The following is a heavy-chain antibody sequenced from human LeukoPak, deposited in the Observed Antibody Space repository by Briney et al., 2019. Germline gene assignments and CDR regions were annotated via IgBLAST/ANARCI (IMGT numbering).Heavy chain of an antibody. Sequence: PSETLSLTCTVSGGSISSYYWSWIRQPPGKGLEWIGYIYYSGSTNYNPSLKSRVTISVDTSKNQFSLKLSSVTAADTAVYYCVRTFGGVIGYFDYWGQGTLVTVSS. V-gene: IGHV4-59*08. CDR2: IYYSGST. CDR3: VRTFGGVIGYFDY. J-gene: IGHJ4*02. D-gene: IGHD3-16*01. CDR1: GGSISSYY.